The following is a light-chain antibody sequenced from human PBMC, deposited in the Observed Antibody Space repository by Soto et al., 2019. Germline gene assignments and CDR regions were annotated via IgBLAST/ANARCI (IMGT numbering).Light chain of an antibody. CDR3: QQLNSYPLT. CDR2: TAS. V-gene: IGKV1-39*01. J-gene: IGKJ4*01. Sequence: DIQMTQSPSSLSSSVGDRVTITCGASQSISTYLNWYQQKAGLAPKLLIYTASTLQSGVPSRFSGSGSGTDFTLTISSLQPEDFATYYCQQLNSYPLTFGGGTKVDIK. CDR1: QSISTY.